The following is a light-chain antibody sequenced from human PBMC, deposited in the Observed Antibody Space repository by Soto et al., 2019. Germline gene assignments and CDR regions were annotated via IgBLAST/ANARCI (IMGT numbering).Light chain of an antibody. CDR2: DVS. J-gene: IGLJ3*02. V-gene: IGLV2-14*01. CDR3: SSYTSSSTLV. CDR1: SSDVGGYNY. Sequence: QSALTQPASVSGSPGQSITISCTGTSSDVGGYNYVSWYQQHPGKAPKLMIYDVSNRPSGASNRFSGSKSGNTASLTISGLQAEDEADYYCSSYTSSSTLVFGGGTKLAAL.